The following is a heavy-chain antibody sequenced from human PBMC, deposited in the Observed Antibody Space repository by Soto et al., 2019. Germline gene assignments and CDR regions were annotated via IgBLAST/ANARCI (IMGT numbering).Heavy chain of an antibody. CDR1: GGSFNSNDYY. CDR3: ARHMARELVANPYWFDA. CDR2: VSYTGST. Sequence: SETLSLTCTVSGGSFNSNDYYWGWIRLPPGKGLEWIGSVSYTGSTYYNPSLKSRVTMSVDTSKTQFSLRLRSVTAADTAVYYCARHMARELVANPYWFDAWGRGSLVTVSS. J-gene: IGHJ5*01. D-gene: IGHD3-10*01. V-gene: IGHV4-39*01.